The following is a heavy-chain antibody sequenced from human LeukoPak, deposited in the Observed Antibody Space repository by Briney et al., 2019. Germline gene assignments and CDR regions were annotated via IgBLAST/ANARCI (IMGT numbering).Heavy chain of an antibody. D-gene: IGHD1-14*01. V-gene: IGHV3-30*04. CDR2: ISYDGSNK. Sequence: PGGSLRLSCAASGFTFSNYAMHWVRQAPGKGLEWVAVISYDGSNKYYADSVKGRFTISRDNAKNSLYLQMNSLRDEDTALYYCAKDITGGRSSPYFDSWGQGTLVTVSS. CDR3: AKDITGGRSSPYFDS. CDR1: GFTFSNYA. J-gene: IGHJ4*02.